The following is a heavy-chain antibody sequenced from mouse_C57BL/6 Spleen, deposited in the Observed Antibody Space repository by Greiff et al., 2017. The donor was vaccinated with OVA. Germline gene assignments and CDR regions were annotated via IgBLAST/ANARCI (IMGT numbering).Heavy chain of an antibody. CDR2: INYDGSST. D-gene: IGHD1-1*01. CDR3: ARVLLLYYYAMDY. V-gene: IGHV5-16*01. CDR1: GFTFSDYY. J-gene: IGHJ4*01. Sequence: EVQLVESEGGLVQPGSSMKLSCTASGFTFSDYYMAWVRQVPEKGLEWVANINYDGSSTYYLDSLKSRFIISRDNAKNILDLQMSSLKSEDTATYYCARVLLLYYYAMDYWGQGTSVTVSS.